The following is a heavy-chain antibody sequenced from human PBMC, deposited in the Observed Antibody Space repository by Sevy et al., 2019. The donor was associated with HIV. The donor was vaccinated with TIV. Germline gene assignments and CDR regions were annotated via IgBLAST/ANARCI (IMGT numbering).Heavy chain of an antibody. V-gene: IGHV5-51*01. Sequence: GESLKISCKGSGYSFTSHWIVWVRQMPGKGLEWMGIIYPDDSDTRYSPSFQGQVTISADKSISTAYPQWSSLKASDTAIYYCARYGPYSSSWYSAFDIWGQGTMVTVSS. CDR3: ARYGPYSSSWYSAFDI. CDR1: GYSFTSHW. CDR2: IYPDDSDT. D-gene: IGHD6-13*01. J-gene: IGHJ3*02.